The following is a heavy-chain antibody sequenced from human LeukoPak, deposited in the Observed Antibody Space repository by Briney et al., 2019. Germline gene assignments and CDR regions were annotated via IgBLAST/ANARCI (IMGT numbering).Heavy chain of an antibody. CDR1: GFSFSNCS. Sequence: PGGSLRLSCAASGFSFSNCSMNWVRQAPGKGLEWVGRIKSKISGGTTDYAAPVNGRFTISRDDSKNTLYLQMNSLKTEDTGVYYCTTVRSTSCYSFDRWGQGTLITVSS. V-gene: IGHV3-15*01. D-gene: IGHD2-2*02. J-gene: IGHJ4*02. CDR3: TTVRSTSCYSFDR. CDR2: IKSKISGGTT.